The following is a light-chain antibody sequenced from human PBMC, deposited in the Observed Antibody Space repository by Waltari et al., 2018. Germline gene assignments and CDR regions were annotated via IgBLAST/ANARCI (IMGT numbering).Light chain of an antibody. J-gene: IGKJ4*01. Sequence: VSLPQSPASLSVSPGDTVILSCRASQSVRTNLDCYQQKAGQAPRTLIYGASARASGVPSRFSGSGSETDFILIISSLQSEDAAVYCCQQYYVWPPITFGGGTKLEI. V-gene: IGKV3-15*01. CDR2: GAS. CDR3: QQYYVWPPIT. CDR1: QSVRTN.